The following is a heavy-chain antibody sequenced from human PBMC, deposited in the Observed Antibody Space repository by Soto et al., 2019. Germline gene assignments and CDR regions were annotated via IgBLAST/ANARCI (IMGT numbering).Heavy chain of an antibody. V-gene: IGHV1-18*04. CDR3: VRDWQLSP. CDR2: ISAHNRDT. J-gene: IGHJ5*02. D-gene: IGHD5-18*01. Sequence: QVQLVQSGDEVKKPGASVKVSCKASGYAFSNYGISWVRQAPGQGLHWMGWISAHNRDTLYAHNLQGRVTMTIDTSTSTAYMDLRSLRFDDTAMYYCVRDWQLSPWGQGTLVTVSS. CDR1: GYAFSNYG.